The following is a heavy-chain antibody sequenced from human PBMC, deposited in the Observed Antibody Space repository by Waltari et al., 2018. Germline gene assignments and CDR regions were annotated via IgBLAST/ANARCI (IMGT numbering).Heavy chain of an antibody. J-gene: IGHJ4*02. V-gene: IGHV3-30-3*01. CDR1: GFTFTPYS. D-gene: IGHD3-10*01. CDR3: ARDPSGSTRGWADY. CDR2: TSYDETEK. Sequence: QLQLVVSWGVVVQPGGSLRLSCAASGFTFTPYSMHWVRQAPGKGLEWVAVTSYDETEKYYVDSVKGRFIISKDKSKNTLYLEMNNLRVDDTAIYYCARDPSGSTRGWADYWGQGTLVTVSS.